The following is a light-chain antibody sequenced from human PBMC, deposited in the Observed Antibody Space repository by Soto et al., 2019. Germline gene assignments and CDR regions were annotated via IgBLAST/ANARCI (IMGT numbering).Light chain of an antibody. J-gene: IGKJ3*01. Sequence: EIVLTQSPGTLSLSPGERATLSCRASQSVIRYLAWYQQRPGQAPRLLIYDSSNRATGVPARFSGSGSGTDFTLTISSLQSEDFAVYYCQQYDNWPPFTFGPGTKVDIK. CDR1: QSVIRY. CDR3: QQYDNWPPFT. V-gene: IGKV3-11*01. CDR2: DSS.